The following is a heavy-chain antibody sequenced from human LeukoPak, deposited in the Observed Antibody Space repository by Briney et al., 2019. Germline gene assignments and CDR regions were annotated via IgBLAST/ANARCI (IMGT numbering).Heavy chain of an antibody. CDR3: ARGPSFGSSSRFDL. D-gene: IGHD6-13*01. J-gene: IGHJ2*01. CDR1: GGSISSGYY. Sequence: ASQTLSLTCTVSGGSISSGYYWRWIRQPPGKGLEWIGYIYYTGNTYYNPSLKSRITMSVDTSKNHFSLKLSSVTGADTAVYYCARGPSFGSSSRFDLWGRGTLVSVSS. CDR2: IYYTGNT. V-gene: IGHV4-31*03.